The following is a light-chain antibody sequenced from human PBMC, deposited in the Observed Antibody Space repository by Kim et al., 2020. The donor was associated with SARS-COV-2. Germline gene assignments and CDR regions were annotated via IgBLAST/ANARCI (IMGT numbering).Light chain of an antibody. Sequence: DIQMTQSPSSLSASVGDRVTITCRASQSISSYLNWFQQKPGKPPRLLIYAASTLQSGVPSRFSGSESGTDFTLTIDSLQPEDFATYYCHQTYSTPQTFGQGTKVDIK. CDR1: QSISSY. CDR2: AAS. V-gene: IGKV1-39*01. J-gene: IGKJ1*01. CDR3: HQTYSTPQT.